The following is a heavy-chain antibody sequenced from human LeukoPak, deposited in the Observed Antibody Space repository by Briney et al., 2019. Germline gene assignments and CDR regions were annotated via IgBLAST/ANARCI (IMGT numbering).Heavy chain of an antibody. CDR2: MSYDGRNT. CDR3: AKDHRVGSSRGLDF. CDR1: GFSFSTYG. V-gene: IGHV3-30*18. Sequence: GGSLRPSCAASGFSFSTYGMHWVRQAPGKGLEWVAVMSYDGRNTNYVDSVKGRFTVSRDNSKNTLYLQMNSLRAEDTAVYYCAKDHRVGSSRGLDFWGQGTLVSVST. J-gene: IGHJ4*02. D-gene: IGHD3-10*01.